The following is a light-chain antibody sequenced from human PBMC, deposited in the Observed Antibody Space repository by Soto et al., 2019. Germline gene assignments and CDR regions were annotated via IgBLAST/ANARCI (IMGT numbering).Light chain of an antibody. Sequence: EIVLTQSPATLSLSPGERATLSCRASQSVSSYLAWYQQKPGQAPRLLIYDASNRATGIPARFSGSGSGTDYTLTISSLEPEDFAVYYYQHRRNSPYTFGQGTKLEIK. V-gene: IGKV3-11*01. CDR3: QHRRNSPYT. J-gene: IGKJ2*01. CDR2: DAS. CDR1: QSVSSY.